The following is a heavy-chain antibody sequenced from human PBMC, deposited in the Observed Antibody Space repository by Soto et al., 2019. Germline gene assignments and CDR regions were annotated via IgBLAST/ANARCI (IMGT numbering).Heavy chain of an antibody. V-gene: IGHV4-31*03. CDR3: ARDVTMVRGVTHPSYYFDY. J-gene: IGHJ4*02. CDR1: GGSISSGGYY. Sequence: SETLSLTCTVSGGSISSGGYYWSWIRQHPGKGLEWIGYIYYSGSTYYNPSLKSRVTISVDTSKNQFSLKLSSVTAADTAVYYCARDVTMVRGVTHPSYYFDYWGRGTLVTVSS. CDR2: IYYSGST. D-gene: IGHD3-10*01.